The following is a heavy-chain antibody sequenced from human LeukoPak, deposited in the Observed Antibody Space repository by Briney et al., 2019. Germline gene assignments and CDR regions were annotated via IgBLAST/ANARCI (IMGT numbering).Heavy chain of an antibody. V-gene: IGHV3-30*02. CDR3: AAIAAAALY. Sequence: GGSLRLSCAASGFTFSGYGMPWVRQAPGKGLEWVAYIRYDESYQYYVDSVRGRFTISRDNSKNMLFLQMNSLGAEDTAVYYCAAIAAAALYWRQGTEVTVSS. CDR1: GFTFSGYG. CDR2: IRYDESYQ. D-gene: IGHD6-25*01. J-gene: IGHJ4*02.